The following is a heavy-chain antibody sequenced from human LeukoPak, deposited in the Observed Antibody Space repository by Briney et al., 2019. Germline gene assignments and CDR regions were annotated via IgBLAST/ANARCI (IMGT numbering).Heavy chain of an antibody. V-gene: IGHV3-30*14. Sequence: GGSLRLSCAASGFTFSSYVMHWVRQAPGKGLEWVAIISYDGSNEYYADSVKGRFTISRDISKNTLYLQMNSLRAEDTAMYYCARDVSSTSSWRFDPWGQGTLVIVSS. CDR3: ARDVSSTSSWRFDP. J-gene: IGHJ5*02. CDR1: GFTFSSYV. D-gene: IGHD2-2*01. CDR2: ISYDGSNE.